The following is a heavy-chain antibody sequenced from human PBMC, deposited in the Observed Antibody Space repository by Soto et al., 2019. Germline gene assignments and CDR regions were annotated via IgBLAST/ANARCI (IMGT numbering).Heavy chain of an antibody. D-gene: IGHD3-3*01. CDR1: GFTFSVYE. CDR3: ARGPITIFGVAPGAFNI. J-gene: IGHJ3*02. Sequence: HPXGSLRLSCAASGFTFSVYEINWVRRAPGKGLEWVSYIGGSGTTIYYADSVKGRFTISRDNAKNSLFLQMNSLRAEDTAVYYCARGPITIFGVAPGAFNIWGQGTMVTVSS. CDR2: IGGSGTTI. V-gene: IGHV3-48*03.